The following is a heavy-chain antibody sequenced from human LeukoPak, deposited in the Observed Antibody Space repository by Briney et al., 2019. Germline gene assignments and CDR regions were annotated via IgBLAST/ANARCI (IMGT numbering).Heavy chain of an antibody. CDR3: ASGSHAVTTHFDY. V-gene: IGHV4-4*02. D-gene: IGHD3-16*01. CDR2: IYHTGAT. J-gene: IGHJ4*02. CDR1: GDSITSSKW. Sequence: SGTLSLTCAVSGDSITSSKWWSWVRQSPEKGLEWTGEIYHTGATNYNPSLKSRVTMSVDKSKNQFFLNLSSVTAADTAVYYCASGSHAVTTHFDYWGQGTLVTVSS.